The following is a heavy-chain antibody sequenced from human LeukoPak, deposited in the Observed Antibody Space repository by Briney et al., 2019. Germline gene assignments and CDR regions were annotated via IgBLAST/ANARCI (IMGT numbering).Heavy chain of an antibody. Sequence: PGGSLRLSCAASGFTFSSYAIHWGRQAPGKGLEWVAVISYDGSNKYYADSMKGRFTISRDNSKNTLYLQMNSLRAEDTAVYYCARDYYYDSSGARAFDIWGQGTMVTVSS. CDR3: ARDYYYDSSGARAFDI. D-gene: IGHD3-22*01. CDR2: ISYDGSNK. V-gene: IGHV3-30*04. J-gene: IGHJ3*02. CDR1: GFTFSSYA.